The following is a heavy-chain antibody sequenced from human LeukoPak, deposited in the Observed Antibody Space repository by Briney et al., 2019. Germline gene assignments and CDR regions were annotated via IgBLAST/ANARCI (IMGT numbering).Heavy chain of an antibody. CDR2: MNPNSGNT. D-gene: IGHD2-2*01. CDR3: ARGAPVNWFDP. Sequence: ASVKVSCKASGYTFTSYDINWVRQAPGQGLEWMGWMNPNSGNTGYAQKFQGRVTITRNTSISTAYMELSSLRSEDTAVYYCARGAPVNWFDPWGQGTLVTVSS. CDR1: GYTFTSYD. J-gene: IGHJ5*02. V-gene: IGHV1-8*03.